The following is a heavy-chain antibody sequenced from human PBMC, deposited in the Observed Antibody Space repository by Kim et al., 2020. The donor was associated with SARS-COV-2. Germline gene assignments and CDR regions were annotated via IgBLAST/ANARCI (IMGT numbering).Heavy chain of an antibody. CDR1: GFTFSNAW. J-gene: IGHJ6*02. Sequence: GGSLRLSCAASGFTFSNAWMSWARQAPGKGLEWVGRIKSKTDGGTTDYAAPVKGRFTISRDDSKNTLYLQMNSLKTEDTAVYYCTTEYCGGDCYPNYYYYGMDVWGQGTTVTVSS. CDR2: IKSKTDGGTT. D-gene: IGHD2-21*02. CDR3: TTEYCGGDCYPNYYYYGMDV. V-gene: IGHV3-15*01.